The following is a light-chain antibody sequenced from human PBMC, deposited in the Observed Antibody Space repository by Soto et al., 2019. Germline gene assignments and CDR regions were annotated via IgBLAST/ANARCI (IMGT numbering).Light chain of an antibody. CDR2: EES. Sequence: DIHLTQSPSCLSASVLHKVNIDSRPSQAVPNNMAWYQQKPGKHPKLLIYEESTLHSGVPSRFSGRKSGTQFTLTIDSLQPEDFATYYCQQVKTYPRTFGGGTKVDIK. CDR1: QAVPNN. V-gene: IGKV1-9*01. J-gene: IGKJ4*01. CDR3: QQVKTYPRT.